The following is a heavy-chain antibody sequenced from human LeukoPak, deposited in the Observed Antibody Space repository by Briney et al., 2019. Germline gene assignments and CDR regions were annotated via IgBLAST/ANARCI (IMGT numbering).Heavy chain of an antibody. Sequence: SETLSLTCTVSGGSISSYYWGWIRQPPGKEPERIGSIYYSGSTNYNPSLKSRVTISLDTSKNQFSLKLRSVTAADTAVYYCASVRGYSSGWYASGFDPWGQGTLVTVSS. J-gene: IGHJ5*02. CDR2: IYYSGST. CDR1: GGSISSYY. CDR3: ASVRGYSSGWYASGFDP. D-gene: IGHD6-19*01. V-gene: IGHV4-39*07.